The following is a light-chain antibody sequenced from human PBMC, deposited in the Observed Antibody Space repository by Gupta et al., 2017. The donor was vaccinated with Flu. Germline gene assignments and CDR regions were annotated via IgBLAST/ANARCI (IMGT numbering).Light chain of an antibody. V-gene: IGKV3-11*01. CDR1: QSVSSD. CDR2: DAS. CDR3: QQYNKWT. Sequence: DIVLTQSPATLSLSPGERATLSCRASQSVSSDLAWYQQKPGQAPRLLIDDASNRATGIPARFSGSGSETDFTLTISSLEPEDFAVYYCQQYNKWTFGQGTKVEIK. J-gene: IGKJ1*01.